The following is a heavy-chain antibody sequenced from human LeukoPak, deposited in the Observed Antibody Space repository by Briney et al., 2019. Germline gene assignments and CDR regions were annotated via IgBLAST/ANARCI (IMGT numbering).Heavy chain of an antibody. D-gene: IGHD1-26*01. CDR2: INPGGGTT. Sequence: GASVKVSCKASGYTFTNYYLHWVRQAPGQGLEWMGMINPGGGTTTNAQKFQGRVTMTRDTSTSTVYMELSALRSEDRAVFYCARSVGATKIPVRFDYWGQGTLVTVS. V-gene: IGHV1-46*01. CDR3: ARSVGATKIPVRFDY. CDR1: GYTFTNYY. J-gene: IGHJ4*02.